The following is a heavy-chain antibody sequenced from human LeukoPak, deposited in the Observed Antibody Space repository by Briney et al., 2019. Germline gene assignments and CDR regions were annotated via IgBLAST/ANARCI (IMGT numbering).Heavy chain of an antibody. CDR2: IYTSGST. J-gene: IGHJ4*02. CDR3: ARRGAWQWLGIVY. Sequence: SETLSLTCTVSGGSISRYYWSWVRQPAGEGLEWIGRIYTSGSTNYNPSLKSRITMSVDTSKNQFSLRLTSVTAADTAVYYCARRGAWQWLGIVYWGQGTLVTVSS. CDR1: GGSISRYY. D-gene: IGHD6-19*01. V-gene: IGHV4-4*07.